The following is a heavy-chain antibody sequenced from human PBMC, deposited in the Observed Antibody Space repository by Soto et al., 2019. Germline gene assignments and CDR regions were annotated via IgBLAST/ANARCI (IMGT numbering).Heavy chain of an antibody. CDR2: ISDNGSRT. CDR3: AKVPSPVVLTTGFDF. CDR1: GFTFSTYA. Sequence: EVQLLESGGGLVQPGGSLRLSCAASGFTFSTYAMCWVRQAAGKGLEWVSGISDNGSRTFHADSVRRRFTISRDKSKNTQNLLMDSLTAETTAVYFCAKVPSPVVLTTGFDFLGQGTLVTVSS. J-gene: IGHJ4*03. D-gene: IGHD4-4*01. V-gene: IGHV3-23*01.